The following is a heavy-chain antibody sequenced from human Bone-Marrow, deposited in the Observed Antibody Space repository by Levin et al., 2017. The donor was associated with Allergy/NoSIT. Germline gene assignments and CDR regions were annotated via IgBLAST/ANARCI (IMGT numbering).Heavy chain of an antibody. D-gene: IGHD7-27*01. CDR2: IKEDGSQT. CDR1: GFTFSGIW. V-gene: IGHV3-7*01. J-gene: IGHJ4*02. CDR3: GRENWVIDY. Sequence: GESLKISCAASGFTFSGIWMSWVRQAPGKGLEWVANIKEDGSQTFYADSVKGRFTISRDNAQKSLYLQMNSLRDEKTAVYYCGRENWVIDYWGQGTLVTVSS.